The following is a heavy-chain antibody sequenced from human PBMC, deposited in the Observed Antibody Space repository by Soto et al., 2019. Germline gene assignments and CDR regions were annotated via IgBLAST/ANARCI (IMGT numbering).Heavy chain of an antibody. V-gene: IGHV4-30-2*01. CDR3: ARGSSSYYDYGMDV. Sequence: WTWIRQPPGKAPEWIGNIYDSGSTSYNPSLKSRVTMSVDRSKNQLSLKLTSVTAADTAVYFCARGSSSYYDYGMDVWGQGTTVTVSS. J-gene: IGHJ6*02. CDR2: IYDSGST. D-gene: IGHD6-6*01.